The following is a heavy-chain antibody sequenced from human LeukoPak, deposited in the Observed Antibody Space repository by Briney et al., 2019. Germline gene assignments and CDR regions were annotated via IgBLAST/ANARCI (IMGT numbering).Heavy chain of an antibody. CDR3: ARGIADPYSFDS. CDR2: IYYSGSA. CDR1: GGSIVNFY. V-gene: IGHV4-59*12. D-gene: IGHD6-13*01. J-gene: IGHJ4*02. Sequence: SKTLSLTCTVSGGSIVNFYWSWIRQPPGKGLEWIGYIYYSGSAKYNPSLKSRVTMSVDTSKNQFSLNLSSVTAADTAVYYCARGIADPYSFDSWGQGTLVTVSS.